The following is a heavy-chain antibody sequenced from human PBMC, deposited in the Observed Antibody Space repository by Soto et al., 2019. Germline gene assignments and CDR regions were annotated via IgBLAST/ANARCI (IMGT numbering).Heavy chain of an antibody. CDR3: ARSSDYSDSSGYYYIQY. V-gene: IGHV1-18*01. J-gene: IGHJ1*01. CDR2: ISDYNGNT. Sequence: ASVKVSCKASGYTFNSYGITWVRQAPGQGLEWMGWISDYNGNTNYAQKLQGRVTMTTDTSASTAYMELSSLTSEDTAVYYCARSSDYSDSSGYYYIQYWGQGTLVTSPQ. CDR1: GYTFNSYG. D-gene: IGHD3-22*01.